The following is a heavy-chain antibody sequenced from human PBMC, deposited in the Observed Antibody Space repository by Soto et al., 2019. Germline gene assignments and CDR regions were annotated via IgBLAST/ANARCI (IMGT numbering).Heavy chain of an antibody. D-gene: IGHD3-22*01. CDR2: IWYDGSNK. J-gene: IGHJ5*02. CDR3: ARDLYDGYYYDSSGYRFDP. Sequence: QVQLVESGGGVVQPGRSLRLSCAESGFTFSSYGMHWVRQAPGKGLEWVAVIWYDGSNKYYADSVKGRFTISRDNSKNTLYLQMNSLRAEDTAVYYCARDLYDGYYYDSSGYRFDPWGQGTLVTVSS. CDR1: GFTFSSYG. V-gene: IGHV3-33*01.